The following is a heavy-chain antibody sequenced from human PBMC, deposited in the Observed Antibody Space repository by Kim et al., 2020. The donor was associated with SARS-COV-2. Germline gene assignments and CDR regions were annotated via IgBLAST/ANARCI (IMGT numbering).Heavy chain of an antibody. Sequence: YNPSLKSRVTISVDKSKNPFSLKLSAVTAADTAVYYCARDSTVVTLGFDYWGQGTLVTVSS. V-gene: IGHV4-4*02. CDR3: ARDSTVVTLGFDY. D-gene: IGHD2-15*01. J-gene: IGHJ4*02.